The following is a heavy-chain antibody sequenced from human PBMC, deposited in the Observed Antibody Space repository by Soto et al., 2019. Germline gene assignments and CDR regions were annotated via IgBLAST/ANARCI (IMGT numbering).Heavy chain of an antibody. Sequence: EVQLLESGGGLAQPGGSLRLSCAASAFTFSSFAMSWVPQAPGKGREWASAVSGSGDSTYYADSVKGRFTISRDNSKNTLYLQMNSLRAEDTAVYYCAKGRASDCPGCTQDYWGQGTLVTVSS. D-gene: IGHD2-21*02. CDR1: AFTFSSFA. CDR3: AKGRASDCPGCTQDY. J-gene: IGHJ4*02. CDR2: VSGSGDST. V-gene: IGHV3-23*01.